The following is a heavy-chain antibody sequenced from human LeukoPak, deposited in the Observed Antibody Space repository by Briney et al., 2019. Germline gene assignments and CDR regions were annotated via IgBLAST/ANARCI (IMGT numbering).Heavy chain of an antibody. CDR2: IKQDGNEK. V-gene: IGHV3-7*01. CDR3: ARDTLGEGEDANYAVYYFDY. Sequence: GGSLRLSCAASGFTFSSYSMNWVRQAPGKGLEWVANIKQDGNEKYYMDSVKGRFTISRDNAKNSLDLQLNNLRAEDTAVYYCARDTLGEGEDANYAVYYFDYWGQGTPVTVSS. J-gene: IGHJ4*02. D-gene: IGHD4/OR15-4a*01. CDR1: GFTFSSYS.